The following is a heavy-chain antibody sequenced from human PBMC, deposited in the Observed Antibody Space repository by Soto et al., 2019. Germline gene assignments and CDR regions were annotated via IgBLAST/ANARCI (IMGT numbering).Heavy chain of an antibody. D-gene: IGHD6-19*01. V-gene: IGHV3-9*01. J-gene: IGHJ3*02. CDR1: GFTFDDYA. CDR2: ITWNSDNI. Sequence: GGSLRLSCAVSGFTFDDYAMHWVRQAPGKGLEWVSGITWNSDNIGYEDSVKGRFTISRDNAKNSLYLQMNSLRAEDTALYYCAKDRRAVAGTSHGAFDIWGQGTMVTVSS. CDR3: AKDRRAVAGTSHGAFDI.